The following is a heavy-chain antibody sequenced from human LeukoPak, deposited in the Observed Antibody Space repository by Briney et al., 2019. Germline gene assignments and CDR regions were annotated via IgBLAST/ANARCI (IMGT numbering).Heavy chain of an antibody. D-gene: IGHD2-15*01. J-gene: IGHJ4*02. CDR3: ARREQDCSGGSCYSDRFDY. Sequence: PGGSLKLSCAASGFTFSSYSMNWVRQAPGKGLEWVSYISSSSSTIYYADSVKGRFTISRDNAKNSLYLQMNSLRAEDTAVYYCARREQDCSGGSCYSDRFDYWGQGTLVTVSS. CDR1: GFTFSSYS. V-gene: IGHV3-48*04. CDR2: ISSSSSTI.